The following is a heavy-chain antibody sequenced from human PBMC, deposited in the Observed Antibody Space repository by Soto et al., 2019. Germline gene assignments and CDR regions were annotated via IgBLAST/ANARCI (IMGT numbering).Heavy chain of an antibody. CDR3: AKDPAKCLAVAGTLCYFDY. CDR2: ISNSGGST. CDR1: GFTFSNYP. J-gene: IGHJ4*02. D-gene: IGHD6-19*01. Sequence: EVQLLESGGGLVQPGGSLRLSCAASGFTFSNYPMSWVRQAPGKGLEWVSTISNSGGSTYYADSVKGRFTISRDNSENTLYLQMNSLRAEDTAVYYCAKDPAKCLAVAGTLCYFDYWGQGILVTVSS. V-gene: IGHV3-23*01.